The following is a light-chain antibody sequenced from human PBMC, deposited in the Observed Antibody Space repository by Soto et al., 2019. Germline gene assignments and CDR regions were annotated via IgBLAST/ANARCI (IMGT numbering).Light chain of an antibody. CDR3: QHCSVWPT. CDR2: DAS. CDR1: GSVGSN. V-gene: IGKV3-15*01. J-gene: IGKJ1*01. Sequence: EAVLTQSPGTESVSPGERVALSCRASGSVGSNLAWYQQKPGQAPRLLIYDASTRATGVPARFSGSGSETEFTLTISSLQSEDCAVYYCQHCSVWPTFGQGTKVEIK.